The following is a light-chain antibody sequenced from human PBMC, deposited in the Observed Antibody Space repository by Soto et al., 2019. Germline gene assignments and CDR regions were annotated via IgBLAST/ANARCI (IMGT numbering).Light chain of an antibody. CDR1: SSNIGSNT. Sequence: QSVLTQPPSASGTPGQRVTISCSGSSSNIGSNTVNWYQQLPGTAPKLVIHTNDQRPSGVPDRFSGSKSGTSASLAISRLHSEDEADYYCVAWDDSLNGYVVFGGGTKVTV. V-gene: IGLV1-44*01. CDR3: VAWDDSLNGYVV. CDR2: TND. J-gene: IGLJ2*01.